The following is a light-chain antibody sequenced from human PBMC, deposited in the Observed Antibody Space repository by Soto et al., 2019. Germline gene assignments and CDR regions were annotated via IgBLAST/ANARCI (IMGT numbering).Light chain of an antibody. CDR3: QHYGTSLYT. V-gene: IGKV3-20*01. CDR1: QIISSTY. J-gene: IGKJ2*01. Sequence: QSPGTLSLSPGERATLSCRASQIISSTYLGWYQQKPGQAPRLLIYGASSRATGIPDRFSGSGSGTDFTLTISRLEPEDFAVYYCQHYGTSLYTFGQGTKLEIK. CDR2: GAS.